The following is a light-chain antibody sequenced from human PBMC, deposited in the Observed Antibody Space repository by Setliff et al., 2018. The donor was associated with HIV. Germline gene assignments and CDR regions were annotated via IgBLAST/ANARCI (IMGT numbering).Light chain of an antibody. J-gene: IGLJ1*01. CDR2: DVS. Sequence: QSALTQPASVSGSPGQSITISCTGTSSDVGGYNFVSWYQQHPGKAPKLMIYDVSNRPSGVSNRFSCSKSGNTASLTISGLQAEDEADYYCSSYTNTPLYVFGTGTKV. V-gene: IGLV2-14*03. CDR3: SSYTNTPLYV. CDR1: SSDVGGYNF.